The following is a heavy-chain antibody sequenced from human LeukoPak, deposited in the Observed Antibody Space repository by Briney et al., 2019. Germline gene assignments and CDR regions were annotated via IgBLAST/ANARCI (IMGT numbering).Heavy chain of an antibody. Sequence: GRSLRPSCAALASAFRGYAIHWVRRAPGKGLEWLAVISYDGSNKYYAHSVKGRVTISGDNSKNTLYLQMDSLRAEDTAVYYCAKGLEGEGVAGPHVYWGQGTMVTVYS. CDR3: AKGLEGEGVAGPHVY. D-gene: IGHD1-26*01. J-gene: IGHJ4*02. V-gene: IGHV3-30-3*01. CDR1: ASAFRGYA. CDR2: ISYDGSNK.